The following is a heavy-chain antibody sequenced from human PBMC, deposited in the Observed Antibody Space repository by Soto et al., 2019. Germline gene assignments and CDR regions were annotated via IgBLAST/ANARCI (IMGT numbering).Heavy chain of an antibody. J-gene: IGHJ4*02. CDR1: GFTFTSFA. D-gene: IGHD3-16*01. Sequence: EVQLLESGGRLVQPGGSLRLSCEASGFTFTSFAMTWVRQAPGKGLEWVSTIRGNGDRTYYADSVLGRFTISRDNSRSMVYLQMDSLTADDTAVYYCAKHGGHPIAIRPFDYWGQGTLVTVSS. CDR3: AKHGGHPIAIRPFDY. V-gene: IGHV3-23*01. CDR2: IRGNGDRT.